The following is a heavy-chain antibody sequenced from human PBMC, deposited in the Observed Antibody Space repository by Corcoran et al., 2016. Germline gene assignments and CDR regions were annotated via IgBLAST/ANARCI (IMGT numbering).Heavy chain of an antibody. V-gene: IGHV6-1*01. Sequence: QVQLQQSGPGLVKPSQTLSLTCAISGDSVSSNSAAWNWIRQSPSRGLEWLGRTYYRSKWYNDYAVSVKSRITINPDTSKNQFSLQLNSVTPEATAVYYCARQSGYSSGWFAGWFDPWGQGTLVTVSS. D-gene: IGHD6-19*01. CDR2: TYYRSKWYN. CDR3: ARQSGYSSGWFAGWFDP. CDR1: GDSVSSNSAA. J-gene: IGHJ5*02.